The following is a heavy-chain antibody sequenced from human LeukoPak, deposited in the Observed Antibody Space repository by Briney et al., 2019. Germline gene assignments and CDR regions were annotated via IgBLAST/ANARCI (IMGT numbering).Heavy chain of an antibody. Sequence: GGSLRLSCATSGFTFNYYWMSWVRQAPGKGLQWVANIKQDGSEKNYVDSVKGRFTISRDNAKNSVYLQMNSPRGEDTAVYYCTRIQDSSSWFFDYWGQGSLVTVSS. CDR3: TRIQDSSSWFFDY. CDR2: IKQDGSEK. D-gene: IGHD3-22*01. CDR1: GFTFNYYW. V-gene: IGHV3-7*01. J-gene: IGHJ4*02.